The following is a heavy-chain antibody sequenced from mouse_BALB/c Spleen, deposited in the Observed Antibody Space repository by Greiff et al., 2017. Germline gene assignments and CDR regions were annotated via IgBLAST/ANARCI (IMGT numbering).Heavy chain of an antibody. J-gene: IGHJ4*01. CDR3: ARSGGKREYYAMDY. D-gene: IGHD2-1*01. Sequence: EVQLVESGGGLVQPGGSRKLSCAASGFTFSSFGMHWVRQAPEKGLEWVAYISSGSSTIYYADTVKGRFTISRDNPKNTLFLQMTSLRSEDTAMYYCARSGGKREYYAMDYWGQGTSVTVSS. V-gene: IGHV5-17*02. CDR1: GFTFSSFG. CDR2: ISSGSSTI.